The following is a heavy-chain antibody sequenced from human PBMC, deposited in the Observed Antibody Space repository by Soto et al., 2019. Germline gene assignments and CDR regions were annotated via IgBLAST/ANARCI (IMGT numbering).Heavy chain of an antibody. J-gene: IGHJ6*03. V-gene: IGHV3-66*01. CDR2: VYSGGRT. D-gene: IGHD6-13*01. CDR3: ARAAGYRFLVEYYYYMDV. CDR1: GFTVSSHY. Sequence: GGSLRLSCAASGFTVSSHYMSWVRQAPGKGLEWVSVVYSGGRTHYEDSVKGRFTISRGNSKNTMYVQMNSMGAEDTAVYYCARAAGYRFLVEYYYYMDVWGKGTTVTVSS.